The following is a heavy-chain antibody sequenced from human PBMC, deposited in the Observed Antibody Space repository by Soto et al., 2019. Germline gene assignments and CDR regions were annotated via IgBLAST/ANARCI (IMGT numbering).Heavy chain of an antibody. CDR2: IYYSGST. CDR1: GGSISSYY. D-gene: IGHD2-21*02. Sequence: PSETLSLTCTVSGGSISSYYWSWIRQPPGKGLEWIGYIYYSGSTNYNPSLKSRVTISVDTSKNQFSLKLSSVTAADTAVYYCAREKYCGGDCYSYFDYWGQGTLVTVSS. J-gene: IGHJ4*02. CDR3: AREKYCGGDCYSYFDY. V-gene: IGHV4-59*01.